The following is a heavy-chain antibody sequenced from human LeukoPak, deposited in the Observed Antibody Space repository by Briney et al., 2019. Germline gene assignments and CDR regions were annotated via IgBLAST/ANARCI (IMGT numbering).Heavy chain of an antibody. CDR2: ISSSSGTI. D-gene: IGHD1-14*01. CDR1: GFTFTTYS. J-gene: IGHJ3*02. Sequence: GGSLRLSCAASGFTFTTYSMNWVRQAPGKGLEWVSYISSSSGTIYYADSVKGRFTISRDNAKNSLYLQMNSLRDEDTAVYYCASPHPEQVYAFDIWGQGTMVTVSS. V-gene: IGHV3-48*02. CDR3: ASPHPEQVYAFDI.